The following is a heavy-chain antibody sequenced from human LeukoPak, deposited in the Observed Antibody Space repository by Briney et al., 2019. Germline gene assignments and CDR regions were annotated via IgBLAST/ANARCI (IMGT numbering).Heavy chain of an antibody. CDR1: GFTFSNYW. J-gene: IGHJ4*02. V-gene: IGHV3-20*04. CDR3: ARDLFYCSGGSCYHPFDY. CDR2: INWNGGST. D-gene: IGHD2-15*01. Sequence: GGSLRLSCAASGFTFSNYWMHWVRQAPGKGLEWVSGINWNGGSTGYADSVKGRFTISRDNAKNSLYLQMNSLRAEDTALYYCARDLFYCSGGSCYHPFDYWGQGTLVTVSS.